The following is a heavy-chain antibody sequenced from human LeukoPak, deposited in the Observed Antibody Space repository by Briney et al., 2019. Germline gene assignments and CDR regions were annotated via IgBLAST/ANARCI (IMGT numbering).Heavy chain of an antibody. CDR2: ISSSGSTI. CDR1: GFTFSDYY. J-gene: IGHJ1*01. D-gene: IGHD6-19*01. CDR3: ARVEAVAGHAEYFQH. V-gene: IGHV3-11*04. Sequence: GGSLRLSCAASGFTFSDYYMSWIRQAPGKGLEWVSYISSSGSTIYYADSVKGRFTISRDNAKNSLYLQMNSLRAEDTAVYYCARVEAVAGHAEYFQHWGQGTLVTVSS.